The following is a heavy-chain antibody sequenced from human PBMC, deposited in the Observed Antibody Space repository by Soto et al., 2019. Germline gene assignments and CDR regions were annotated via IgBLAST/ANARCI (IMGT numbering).Heavy chain of an antibody. Sequence: VQLVESGGGVVQPGRSLRLSCAASGFTFSSYEMNWVRQAPGKGLEWVSYISSSGSTIYYADSVKGRFTISRDNAKNSLYLQMNSLRAEDTAVYYCARGGSGWHQDAFDIWGQGTMVTVSS. CDR3: ARGGSGWHQDAFDI. V-gene: IGHV3-48*03. J-gene: IGHJ3*02. CDR1: GFTFSSYE. D-gene: IGHD6-19*01. CDR2: ISSSGSTI.